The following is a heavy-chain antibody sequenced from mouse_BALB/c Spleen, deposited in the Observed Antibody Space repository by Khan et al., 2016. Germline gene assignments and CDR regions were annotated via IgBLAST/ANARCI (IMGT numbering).Heavy chain of an antibody. D-gene: IGHD2-4*01. CDR2: INPYNDGT. CDR1: GYTFTSYV. Sequence: VQLKQSGPEPVKPGASVKMSCKASGYTFTSYVMHWVKQKPGQGLEWIGYINPYNDGTKYNEKFKGKATLTSDKSSSTAYMELSSLTSEDSVVYYCARSTMITFFDYWGQGTTLTVSS. J-gene: IGHJ2*01. CDR3: ARSTMITFFDY. V-gene: IGHV1S136*01.